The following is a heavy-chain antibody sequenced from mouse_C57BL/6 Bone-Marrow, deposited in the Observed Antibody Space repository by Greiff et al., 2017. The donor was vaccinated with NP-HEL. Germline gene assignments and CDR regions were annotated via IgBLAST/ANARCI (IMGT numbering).Heavy chain of an antibody. CDR1: GFTFSNYW. CDR2: IRLKSDNYAT. J-gene: IGHJ4*01. V-gene: IGHV6-3*01. Sequence: EVKLMESGGGLVQPGGSMKLSCVASGFTFSNYWMNWVRQSPEKGLEWVAQIRLKSDNYATHYAESVKGRFTISRDDSKSSVYLQMNNLRAEDTGIYYCTMVTTYYAMDYWGQGTSVTVSS. D-gene: IGHD2-2*01. CDR3: TMVTTYYAMDY.